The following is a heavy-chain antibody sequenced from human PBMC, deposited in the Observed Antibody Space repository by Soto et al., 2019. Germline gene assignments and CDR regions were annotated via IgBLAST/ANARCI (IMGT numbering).Heavy chain of an antibody. D-gene: IGHD6-13*01. J-gene: IGHJ4*02. CDR2: IYYSGST. CDR3: ARVAQQLAFDY. V-gene: IGHV4-61*08. Sequence: SETLSLTCTVSGGSISSGGYYWSWIRQHPGKGLEWIGYIYYSGSTNYNPSLKSRVTISVDASKNQFSLKLSAVTAADTAVYYCARVAQQLAFDYWGQGTQVTVSS. CDR1: GGSISSGGYY.